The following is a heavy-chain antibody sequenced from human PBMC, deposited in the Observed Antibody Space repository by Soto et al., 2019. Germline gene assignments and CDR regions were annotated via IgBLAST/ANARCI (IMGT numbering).Heavy chain of an antibody. CDR3: AKWSYLDY. D-gene: IGHD3-3*01. CDR1: VFSFARFA. V-gene: IGHV3-23*01. J-gene: IGHJ4*02. CDR2: ISGSDGKT. Sequence: GWSLRLSCTTSVFSFARFAMTWVRQAPGKGLEWVATISGSDGKTYYADSVKGRFSISRDTSRNTLYLQMNSLRADDTAIYYCAKWSYLDYWGQGTRVTVSS.